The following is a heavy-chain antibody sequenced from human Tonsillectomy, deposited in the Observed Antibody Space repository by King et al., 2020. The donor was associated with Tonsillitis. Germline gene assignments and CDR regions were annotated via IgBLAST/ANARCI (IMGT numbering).Heavy chain of an antibody. V-gene: IGHV1-3*04. D-gene: IGHD7-27*01. J-gene: IGHJ3*01. Sequence: QLVQSGAEVKKSGASVKVSCKASGYTFTSYVMHWVRQAPGQRLEWMGWINTGNGNTRYSQKFQGRVTITRDTSASTAYLELSSLRSDDTAVYYCARLTASQAFDVWGQGTKVTVSS. CDR3: ARLTASQAFDV. CDR2: INTGNGNT. CDR1: GYTFTSYV.